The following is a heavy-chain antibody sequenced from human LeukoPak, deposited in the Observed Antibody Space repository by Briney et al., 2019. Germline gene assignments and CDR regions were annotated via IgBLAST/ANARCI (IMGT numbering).Heavy chain of an antibody. CDR2: IYPGDSDT. D-gene: IGHD3-16*02. J-gene: IGHJ4*02. CDR3: ARRAAFGGVIAPSFDY. V-gene: IGHV5-51*01. Sequence: GESLKISCKGSGYSFTSYWIGWVRQMPGKGLEWMGIIYPGDSDTRYSPSFQGQVTISADKSISTAYLQWSSLKASDSAMYYCARRAAFGGVIAPSFDYWGQGTLVTVSS. CDR1: GYSFTSYW.